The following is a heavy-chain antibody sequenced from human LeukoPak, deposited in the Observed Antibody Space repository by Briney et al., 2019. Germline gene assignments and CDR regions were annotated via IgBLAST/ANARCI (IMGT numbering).Heavy chain of an antibody. CDR3: ARDQGYQLLQADAFDI. Sequence: HSGGSLRLSCAASGFTFSSYSMNWVRQAPGKGLEWVSYISSSGSTRYYADSVKGRFTISRDNAKNSLYLQMNSLRAEGTAVYYCARDQGYQLLQADAFDIWGQGTMVTVSS. CDR1: GFTFSSYS. CDR2: ISSSGSTR. V-gene: IGHV3-48*04. J-gene: IGHJ3*02. D-gene: IGHD2-2*01.